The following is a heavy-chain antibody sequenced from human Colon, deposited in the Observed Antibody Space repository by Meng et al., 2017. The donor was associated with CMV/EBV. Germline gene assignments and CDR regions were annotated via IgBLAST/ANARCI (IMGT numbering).Heavy chain of an antibody. J-gene: IGHJ4*02. CDR3: ARVGGQSCTNGVCYSAYYFDY. Sequence: ASVKVSCKASGYTFTSYGISWVRQAPGQGLEWMGWISAYNGNTNYAQNLQGRVTMTTDTSTSTAYMELRSLRSDDTAVYYCARVGGQSCTNGVCYSAYYFDYWGQGTPVTVSS. V-gene: IGHV1-18*01. CDR1: GYTFTSYG. CDR2: ISAYNGNT. D-gene: IGHD2-8*01.